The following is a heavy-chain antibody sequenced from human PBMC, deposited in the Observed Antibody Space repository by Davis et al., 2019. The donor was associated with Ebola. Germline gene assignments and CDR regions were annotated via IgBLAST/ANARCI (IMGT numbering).Heavy chain of an antibody. Sequence: SSVTVSCKASGGTFSSYTITWVRQAPGQGLEWMGSIIPILGIADYAQKFQGRVTITADESTSTAYMELSSLRSEDTAVYYCAREENVVVTATNYYYYGMDVWGKGTTVTVSS. CDR2: IIPILGIA. CDR1: GGTFSSYT. J-gene: IGHJ6*04. D-gene: IGHD2-21*02. CDR3: AREENVVVTATNYYYYGMDV. V-gene: IGHV1-69*04.